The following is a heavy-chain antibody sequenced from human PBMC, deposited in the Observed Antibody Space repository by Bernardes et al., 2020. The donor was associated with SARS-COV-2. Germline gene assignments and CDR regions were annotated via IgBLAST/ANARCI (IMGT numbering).Heavy chain of an antibody. CDR1: GGTFSSYA. CDR2: IIPIFGTA. J-gene: IGHJ6*02. D-gene: IGHD4-17*01. Sequence: SMKVYCKASGGTFSSYAISWVRQAPGQGLEWMGGIIPIFGTANYAQKFQGRVTITADESTSTAYMELSSLRSEDTAVYYCARVYWTTVTNYYYYGMDVWGQGTTVTVSS. V-gene: IGHV1-69*13. CDR3: ARVYWTTVTNYYYYGMDV.